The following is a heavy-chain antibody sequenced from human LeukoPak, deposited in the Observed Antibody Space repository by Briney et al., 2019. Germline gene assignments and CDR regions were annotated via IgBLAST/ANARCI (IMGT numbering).Heavy chain of an antibody. CDR3: ARAHSGYDVKYFAY. D-gene: IGHD5-12*01. Sequence: SVKVSCKASGGTFSSYAISWVRQAPGQGLEWMGGIIPIFGTANYAQKFQGRVTITADKFTNTAYMELSSLRSEDTAIYYCARAHSGYDVKYFAYWGQGTLVTVSS. CDR2: IIPIFGTA. V-gene: IGHV1-69*06. J-gene: IGHJ4*02. CDR1: GGTFSSYA.